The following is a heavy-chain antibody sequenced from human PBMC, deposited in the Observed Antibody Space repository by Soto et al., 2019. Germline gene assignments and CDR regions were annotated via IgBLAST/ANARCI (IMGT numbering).Heavy chain of an antibody. CDR3: ASRVEARHYDDYGMDV. J-gene: IGHJ6*02. D-gene: IGHD6-6*01. CDR2: ISSSSSTI. CDR1: GFTFSSYS. Sequence: PGGSLRLSCAASGFTFSSYSMNWVRQAPGKGLEWVSYISSSSSTIYYADSVKGRFTISRDNAKNSLYLQMNSLRDEETAVYYCASRVEARHYDDYGMDVWGQGTTVTVSS. V-gene: IGHV3-48*02.